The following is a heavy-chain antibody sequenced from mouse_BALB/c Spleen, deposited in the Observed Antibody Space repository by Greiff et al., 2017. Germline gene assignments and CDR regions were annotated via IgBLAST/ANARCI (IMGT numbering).Heavy chain of an antibody. Sequence: EVKVVESGGGLVKPGGSLKLSCAASGFTFSSYAMSWVRQTPEKRLEWVASISSGGSTYYPDSVKGRFTISRDNARNILYLQMSSLRSEDTAMYYCARDAWFAYWGQGTLVTVSA. V-gene: IGHV5-6-5*01. CDR1: GFTFSSYA. CDR3: ARDAWFAY. J-gene: IGHJ3*01. CDR2: ISSGGST.